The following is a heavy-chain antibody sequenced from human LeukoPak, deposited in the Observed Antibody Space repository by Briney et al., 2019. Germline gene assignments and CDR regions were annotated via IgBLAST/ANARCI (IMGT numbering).Heavy chain of an antibody. V-gene: IGHV3-30-3*01. CDR3: ARTPYGVKYYYGMDV. J-gene: IGHJ6*02. CDR2: ISYDGSNK. CDR1: GFTFSSYA. Sequence: GGSLRLSCAASGFTFSSYAMHWVRQAPGTGLEWVAVISYDGSNKYYADSVKGRFTISRDNSKNTLYLQMNSLRAEDTAVYYCARTPYGVKYYYGMDVWGQGTTVTVSS. D-gene: IGHD4-17*01.